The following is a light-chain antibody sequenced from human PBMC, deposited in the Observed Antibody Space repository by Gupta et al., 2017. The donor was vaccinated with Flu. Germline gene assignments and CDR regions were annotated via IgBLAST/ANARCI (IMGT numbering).Light chain of an antibody. CDR2: GAS. V-gene: IGKV3-15*01. J-gene: IGKJ4*01. CDR1: QSVSGN. Sequence: EIELTQSPAILSVSPGQRAILSCRASQSVSGNLAWYQQKPGQGPRLVIYGASTRATGIAARFSGGGSGTEFTLSISSLQSEDSAVYFCQQYDNWPVSFGGGTKVEF. CDR3: QQYDNWPVS.